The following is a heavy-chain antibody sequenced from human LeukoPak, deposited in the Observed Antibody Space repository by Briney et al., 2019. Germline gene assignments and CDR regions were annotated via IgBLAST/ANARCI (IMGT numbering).Heavy chain of an antibody. CDR1: LVTFCAYA. Sequence: PGGSLRLSCAPSLVTFCAYAMNWGPQAPGPGLEWVSASSGSGGRTYYADSVKGRFTISRDNSKHTLYLQMNSLRAEYTAVYYCAKGGTGGGGSWFDPWGQGTLVTVSS. CDR3: AKGGTGGGGSWFDP. CDR2: SSGSGGRT. J-gene: IGHJ5*02. D-gene: IGHD3-16*01. V-gene: IGHV3-23*01.